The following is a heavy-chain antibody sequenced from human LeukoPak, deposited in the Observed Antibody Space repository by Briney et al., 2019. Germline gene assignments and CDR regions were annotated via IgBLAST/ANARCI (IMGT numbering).Heavy chain of an antibody. V-gene: IGHV3-53*01. CDR2: IYSDDTT. J-gene: IGHJ4*02. CDR3: ARDSNLVSY. CDR1: GFTVSGNY. Sequence: GGSLRLSCAVSGFTVSGNYMSWIRQGPGKGLEWVSLIYSDDTTLYADSVKGRFTISRDNAKNTLYLQMNSLRLEDTAVYYCARDSNLVSYWGQGTLVTVSS.